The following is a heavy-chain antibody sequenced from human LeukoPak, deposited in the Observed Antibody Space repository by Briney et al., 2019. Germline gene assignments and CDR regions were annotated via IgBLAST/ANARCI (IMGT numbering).Heavy chain of an antibody. Sequence: GGSLRLSCAASGFTFSSYWMSWVRHAPGKGLEWVANIKQDGSEKHYVDSVKGRFTISRDNAKNSVYLQMNSLRAEDTAVYYCASLVVVVAASDYWGQGTLVTVSS. CDR3: ASLVVVVAASDY. D-gene: IGHD2-15*01. V-gene: IGHV3-7*01. CDR1: GFTFSSYW. CDR2: IKQDGSEK. J-gene: IGHJ4*02.